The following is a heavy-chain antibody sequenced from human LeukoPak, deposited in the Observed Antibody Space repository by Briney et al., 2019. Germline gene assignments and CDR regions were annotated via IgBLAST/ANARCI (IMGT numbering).Heavy chain of an antibody. D-gene: IGHD6-19*01. V-gene: IGHV1-2*02. CDR1: GYTFTGYY. Sequence: ASVKVSCKASGYTFTGYYMHWVRQAPGQGLEWMGWINPNSGGTNYAQKFQGRVTMTRDTSISTAYMELSRLRSDDTAVYYCARVRYSNGWYAAGYWGQGTLVTVSS. CDR3: ARVRYSNGWYAAGY. CDR2: INPNSGGT. J-gene: IGHJ4*02.